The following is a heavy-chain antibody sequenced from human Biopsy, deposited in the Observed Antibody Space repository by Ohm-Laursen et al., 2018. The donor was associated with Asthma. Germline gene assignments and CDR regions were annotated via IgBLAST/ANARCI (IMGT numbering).Heavy chain of an antibody. Sequence: GSSVKVSCKASGYTFINYAIHWVRQAPGQRLEWMGWINAGNGNTKYSQKFQGRVTITRDTSASTAYMDLSSLRSEDTAVYYCARTYYDFLTGQVNDVFAIWGQGTMVTVSS. J-gene: IGHJ3*02. CDR3: ARTYYDFLTGQVNDVFAI. CDR1: GYTFINYA. CDR2: INAGNGNT. D-gene: IGHD3-9*01. V-gene: IGHV1-3*01.